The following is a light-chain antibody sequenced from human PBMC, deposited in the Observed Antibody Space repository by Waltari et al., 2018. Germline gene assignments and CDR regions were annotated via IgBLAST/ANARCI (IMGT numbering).Light chain of an antibody. J-gene: IGLJ2*01. CDR2: GNS. V-gene: IGLV1-40*01. Sequence: QSVLTPPPSVSGAPGQRVTISCTGSSSNIGAGYVVHWYQQLPGTAPKLLIYGNSKGPRGVPDRFSGYKSGNSASLAITGLQAGDGADYYCQSYDISLGVLFGGGTKLTVL. CDR3: QSYDISLGVL. CDR1: SSNIGAGYV.